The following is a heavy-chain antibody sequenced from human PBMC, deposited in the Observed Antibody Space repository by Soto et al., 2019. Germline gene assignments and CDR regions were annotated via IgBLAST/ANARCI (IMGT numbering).Heavy chain of an antibody. Sequence: QVQLVQSGAEVKKPGASVKVSCKASGYTFTGYYMHWVRQAPGQGLEWMGWINPNSGGTNYAQKFQGRVTMTRDTSISTAYMQLSRLRSDDSAVYYCARNMVRGVIAPARTDYWGQGTLVTVSS. CDR1: GYTFTGYY. CDR3: ARNMVRGVIAPARTDY. D-gene: IGHD3-10*01. J-gene: IGHJ4*02. CDR2: INPNSGGT. V-gene: IGHV1-2*02.